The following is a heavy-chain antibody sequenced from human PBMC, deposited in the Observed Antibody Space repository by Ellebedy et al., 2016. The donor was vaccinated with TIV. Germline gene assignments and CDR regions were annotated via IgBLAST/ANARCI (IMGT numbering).Heavy chain of an antibody. CDR2: ISGSGDTT. D-gene: IGHD5-12*01. J-gene: IGHJ3*02. CDR3: AKDRRKLGGGFGAFDI. Sequence: GGSLRLXXAASGFTFSSYAINWVRQAPGKGLEWVSTISGSGDTTYYADSVRGRFIISRDNSKNTLYLQMNSLRAEDTAVYYCAKDRRKLGGGFGAFDIWGHGTMVTVSS. V-gene: IGHV3-23*01. CDR1: GFTFSSYA.